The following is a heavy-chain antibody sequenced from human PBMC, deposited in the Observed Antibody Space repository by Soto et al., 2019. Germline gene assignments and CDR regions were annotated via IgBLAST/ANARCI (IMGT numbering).Heavy chain of an antibody. D-gene: IGHD6-19*01. CDR2: INAANGDT. Sequence: GASVNVSCKASGYTFTSYGIHWVRQAPGQRLEWMGWINAANGDTKYSPKFQGRVTITRDXXXXXAXMXLXXXXSEXTAVYYCVAERGTVLVYPDFWGQGTQVTVSS. CDR3: VAERGTVLVYPDF. V-gene: IGHV1-3*01. J-gene: IGHJ1*01. CDR1: GYTFTSYG.